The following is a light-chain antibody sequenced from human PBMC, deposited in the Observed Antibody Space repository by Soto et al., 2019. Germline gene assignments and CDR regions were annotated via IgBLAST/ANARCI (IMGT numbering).Light chain of an antibody. CDR3: GSYAANYIYV. CDR1: SSDVGGYNY. Sequence: QSALTQPRSVSGSPGQSVTISCSGTSSDVGGYNYGSWYQQHPGKAPKVMIYDVSKRPSGVPDRFSGSKSGNTASLTISGLQGEDEADYDGGSYAANYIYVFGGGTKLTVL. V-gene: IGLV2-11*01. CDR2: DVS. J-gene: IGLJ1*01.